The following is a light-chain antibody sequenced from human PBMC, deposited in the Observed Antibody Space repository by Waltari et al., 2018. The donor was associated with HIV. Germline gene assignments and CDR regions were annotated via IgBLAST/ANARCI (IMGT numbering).Light chain of an antibody. CDR2: AAS. CDR3: QQHESYTQIS. J-gene: IGKJ4*01. CDR1: QGISSY. V-gene: IGKV1-9*01. Sequence: IQLTQSPSILSASVGDRVPIPCRTRQGISSYLAWYQQKPEKAPQLLIYAASTLQSGVPSRFSGSGAGTEFTLTISSLQPEDFATYYCQQHESYTQISFGGGTKVGIK.